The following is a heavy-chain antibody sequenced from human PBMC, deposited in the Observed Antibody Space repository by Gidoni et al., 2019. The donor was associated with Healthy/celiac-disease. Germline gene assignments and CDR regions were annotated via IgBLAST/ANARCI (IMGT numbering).Heavy chain of an antibody. CDR2: VDPEDGET. D-gene: IGHD4-17*01. V-gene: IGHV1-69-2*01. CDR1: GYTFTDYY. Sequence: EVQLVQSGAEVTKPGATVKISCKVSGYTFTDYYMHWVQQAHGKGLEWIGLVDPEDGETIYAEKFQGRVTITSDTSTDTAYMELSSLRSEDTAVYYCSTVSSPGDYVRCYFDLWGRGTLVTVSS. CDR3: STVSSPGDYVRCYFDL. J-gene: IGHJ2*01.